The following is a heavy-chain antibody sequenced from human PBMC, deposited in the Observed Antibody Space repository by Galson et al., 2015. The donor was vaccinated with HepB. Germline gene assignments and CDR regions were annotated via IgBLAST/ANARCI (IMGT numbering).Heavy chain of an antibody. CDR3: AKAVPGDTAMDGAFDI. D-gene: IGHD5-18*01. J-gene: IGHJ3*02. CDR2: TSGSGGST. V-gene: IGHV3-23*01. CDR1: GFTFSSYA. Sequence: SLRLSCAASGFTFSSYAMSWVRQAPGKGLEWVSATSGSGGSTYYADSVKGRFTISRDNSKNTLYLQMNSLRAEDTAVYYCAKAVPGDTAMDGAFDIWGQGTMVTVSS.